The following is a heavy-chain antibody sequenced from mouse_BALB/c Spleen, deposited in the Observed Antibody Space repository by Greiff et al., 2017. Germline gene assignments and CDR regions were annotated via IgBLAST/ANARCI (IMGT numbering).Heavy chain of an antibody. J-gene: IGHJ1*01. CDR2: IRNKANGYTT. V-gene: IGHV7-3*02. Sequence: EVKVVESGGGLVQPGGSLRLSCATSGFTFTDYYMSWVRQPPGKALEWLGFIRNKANGYTTEYSASVKGRFTISRDNSQSILYLQMNTLRAEDSATYYCARVFQLSYWYFDVWGAGTTVTVSS. CDR3: ARVFQLSYWYFDV. CDR1: GFTFTDYY. D-gene: IGHD4-1*02.